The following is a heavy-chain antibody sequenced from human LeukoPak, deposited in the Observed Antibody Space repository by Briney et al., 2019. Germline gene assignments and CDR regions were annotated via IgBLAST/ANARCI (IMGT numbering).Heavy chain of an antibody. CDR2: ISGSGTT. V-gene: IGHV3-23*01. CDR1: GFIFSTNG. J-gene: IGHJ4*02. CDR3: AKMQGYFDY. Sequence: GGSLRLSCAASGFIFSTNGMSWVRQAPGKGLEWVSAISGSGTTYYTDSVKGRVTISRDNSKYTVSLQMNSLRAEDTAVYHCAKMQGYFDYWGQGTLVAVSS.